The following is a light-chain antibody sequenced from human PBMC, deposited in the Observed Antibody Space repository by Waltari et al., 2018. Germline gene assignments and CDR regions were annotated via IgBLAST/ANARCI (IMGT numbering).Light chain of an antibody. CDR2: GAS. CDR1: QSVSSN. CDR3: QQYNNWPPGIT. Sequence: EIVMTQSPATLSVSPGQRATLSCRASQSVSSNLAWYQQKPGQAPRLLIYGASTRATGIPAMFSGSGSGPEFTLTISSLQSEDFAVYYCQQYNNWPPGITFGQGTRLEIK. J-gene: IGKJ5*01. V-gene: IGKV3-15*01.